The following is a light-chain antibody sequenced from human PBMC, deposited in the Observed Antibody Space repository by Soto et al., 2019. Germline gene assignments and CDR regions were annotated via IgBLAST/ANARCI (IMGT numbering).Light chain of an antibody. CDR2: GAS. V-gene: IGKV3-20*01. CDR3: QQYGSSPRVT. Sequence: ENGLTPSSSTLALSSGERATLSCRAIQSVSSSYLAWYQQKPGQAPRLLIYGASSRATGIPDRFSGSGSGTDFTLTISRLEPEDFAVYYCQQYGSSPRVTFGQGTRLEI. CDR1: QSVSSSY. J-gene: IGKJ5*01.